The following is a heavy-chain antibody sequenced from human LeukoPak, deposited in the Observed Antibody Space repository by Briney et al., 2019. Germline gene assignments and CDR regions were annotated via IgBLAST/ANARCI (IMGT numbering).Heavy chain of an antibody. CDR2: INWNGGST. D-gene: IGHD3-22*01. J-gene: IGHJ6*03. CDR1: GFTFDDYG. Sequence: GGSLRLSCAASGFTFDDYGMSWVRQAPGKGLEWVSGINWNGGSTGYADSVKGRFTISRDNAKNSLYLQMNSLRAEDTALYYCASAPGHYYDSSGSIYYYYYYMDVWGKGTTVTVSS. V-gene: IGHV3-20*04. CDR3: ASAPGHYYDSSGSIYYYYYYMDV.